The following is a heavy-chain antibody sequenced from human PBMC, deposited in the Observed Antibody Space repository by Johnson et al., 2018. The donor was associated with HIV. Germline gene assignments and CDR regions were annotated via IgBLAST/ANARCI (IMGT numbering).Heavy chain of an antibody. V-gene: IGHV3-30*02. CDR1: GFTFSSYG. CDR2: IRYDGSNK. J-gene: IGHJ3*02. CDR3: VKVQDEWSRALGAFDI. Sequence: QVQLVESGGGVVQPGGSLRLSCAASGFTFSSYGMHWVRQAPGKGLEWVAFIRYDGSNKYYADSVKGRFTISRDNSKNTLYLQMNSLRAEDTAVYYCVKVQDEWSRALGAFDIWGQGTMVTVSS. D-gene: IGHD2-8*01.